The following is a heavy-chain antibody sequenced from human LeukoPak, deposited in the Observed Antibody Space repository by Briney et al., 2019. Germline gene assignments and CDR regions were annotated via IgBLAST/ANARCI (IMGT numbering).Heavy chain of an antibody. J-gene: IGHJ4*02. CDR2: ISSSSSYT. D-gene: IGHD3-22*01. Sequence: GGSLRLSCAASGFTFSDYYMSWIRQAPGKGLEWVSYISSSSSYTNYADSVKGRFSISRDNAKNSLYLQMNSLRAEDTAVYYCARGGYYYVRVFDYWGQGTLVTVSS. CDR3: ARGGYYYVRVFDY. CDR1: GFTFSDYY. V-gene: IGHV3-11*06.